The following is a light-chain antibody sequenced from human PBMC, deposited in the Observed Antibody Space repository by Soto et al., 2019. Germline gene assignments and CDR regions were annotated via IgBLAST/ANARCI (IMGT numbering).Light chain of an antibody. J-gene: IGLJ3*02. V-gene: IGLV4-69*01. CDR1: SGHNSYA. Sequence: QLVLTQSPSAYASLGASVKLTCTLSSGHNSYAIAWHQQQPEKGPRYLMKVNSDGSHSKGDGIPDRFSGSSSGAERYLTISSLQSEDEADYYCQTWSTDIRVFGGGTKLTVL. CDR2: VNSDGSH. CDR3: QTWSTDIRV.